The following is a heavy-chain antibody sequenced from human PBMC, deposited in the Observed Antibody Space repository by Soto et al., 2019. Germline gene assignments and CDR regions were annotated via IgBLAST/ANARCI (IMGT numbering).Heavy chain of an antibody. D-gene: IGHD6-6*01. CDR2: ISGGGYST. CDR3: AKDHSVSGRPDTWTIAARGDFDY. J-gene: IGHJ4*02. Sequence: EVQLLESGGGLVQPGGSLRLSCAASGFTFSNYAMNWVRQAPGKGLEWVSGISGGGYSTYYVDSVKGRFTVSRDNSKNTSYQQMNSLRAEDTAVYYCAKDHSVSGRPDTWTIAARGDFDYWGQGTLVTVSS. V-gene: IGHV3-23*01. CDR1: GFTFSNYA.